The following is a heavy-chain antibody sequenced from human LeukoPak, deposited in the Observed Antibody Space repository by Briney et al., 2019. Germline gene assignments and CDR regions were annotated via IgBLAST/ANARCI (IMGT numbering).Heavy chain of an antibody. CDR1: GGSVSSYY. CDR3: ARARMNAFDI. Sequence: SETLSLTCTVSGGSVSSYYWSWIREPPGKGLEWIGDIYYSGGTNYNPSLKSRVTISVDTSKNQFSLKLSSVTAADTAVYYCARARMNAFDIWGQGTMVTVSS. J-gene: IGHJ3*02. CDR2: IYYSGGT. V-gene: IGHV4-59*02.